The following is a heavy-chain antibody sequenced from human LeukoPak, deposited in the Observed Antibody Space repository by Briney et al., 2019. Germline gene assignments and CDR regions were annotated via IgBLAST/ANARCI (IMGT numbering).Heavy chain of an antibody. V-gene: IGHV3-7*01. CDR1: EFTFSSYW. CDR2: IKQDGGQI. D-gene: IGHD4-17*01. J-gene: IGHJ4*02. CDR3: ARLGARQMLEY. Sequence: GSLRLSCAASEFTFSSYWMSWVRQAPGKGLEWVANIKQDGGQIYYLESVKGRFTVSRDNAKNSLYLQMNSLRAEDTAVYYCARLGARQMLEYWGQGTLVTVSS.